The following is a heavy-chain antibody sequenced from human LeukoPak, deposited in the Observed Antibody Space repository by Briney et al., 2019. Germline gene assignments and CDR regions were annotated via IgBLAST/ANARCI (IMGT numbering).Heavy chain of an antibody. CDR2: ISSSNRTI. CDR1: GFTLSDYS. J-gene: IGHJ4*02. V-gene: IGHV3-48*04. D-gene: IGHD3-22*01. Sequence: GRSLRLSCAVSGFTLSDYSMNWVRQAPGKGLEWVSYISSSNRTIKYADFVRGRFTVSRDNAKKSLHLQMNNLTTEDTAVYFCVRDVGRYYYDSTGEDYWGQGTLVTVSS. CDR3: VRDVGRYYYDSTGEDY.